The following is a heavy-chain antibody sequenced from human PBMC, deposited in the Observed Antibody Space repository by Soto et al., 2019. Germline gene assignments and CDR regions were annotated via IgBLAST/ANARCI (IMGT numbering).Heavy chain of an antibody. D-gene: IGHD3-22*01. V-gene: IGHV4-59*01. J-gene: IGHJ6*02. Sequence: QVQLQESGPGLVKPSETLSLTCTVSGGSISSYYWSWIRQPPGKGLEWIGYIYYSGSTNYNPSLKSRVTTSLYASQNPCSLTLSSVTAADTAVYYCARDGGDSSGSYQNPFYGMDVWGQGTTVTVSS. CDR3: ARDGGDSSGSYQNPFYGMDV. CDR1: GGSISSYY. CDR2: IYYSGST.